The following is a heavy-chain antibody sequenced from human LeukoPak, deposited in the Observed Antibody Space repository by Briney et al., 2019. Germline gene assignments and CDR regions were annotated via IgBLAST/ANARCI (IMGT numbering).Heavy chain of an antibody. CDR2: IYYSGST. D-gene: IGHD5-18*01. V-gene: IGHV4-59*04. CDR1: GGSISSYY. CDR3: ARSIQLWVLDY. J-gene: IGHJ4*02. Sequence: SETLSLTCTVSGGSISSYYWSWIRQPPGKGLEWIGTIYYSGSTYYNPSLKSRVTISVDTSKNQFSLKLSSVTAADTAVYYCARSIQLWVLDYWGQGTLVTVSS.